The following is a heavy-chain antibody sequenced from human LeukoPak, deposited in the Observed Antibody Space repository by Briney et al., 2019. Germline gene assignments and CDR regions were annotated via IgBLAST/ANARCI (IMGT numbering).Heavy chain of an antibody. D-gene: IGHD3-10*01. Sequence: GGSLRLSCAASGFTVSSNYMSWVRQAPGKGLEWVSVIYSGGSTYYADSVKGRFTISRDNSKNTLYLQMNSLRAEDTAVYYCAGDSNNEITYDYWGQGTLVTVSS. J-gene: IGHJ4*02. CDR1: GFTVSSNY. CDR3: AGDSNNEITYDY. V-gene: IGHV3-66*01. CDR2: IYSGGST.